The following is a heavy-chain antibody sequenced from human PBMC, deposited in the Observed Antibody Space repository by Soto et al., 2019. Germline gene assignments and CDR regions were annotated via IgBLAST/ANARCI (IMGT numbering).Heavy chain of an antibody. D-gene: IGHD3-9*01. Sequence: QLQLVQSAAEVKKPGASVRVSCKAYGYPFIKYGISWIRQAPEQGLEWMGWIKVDSGYTNYAQKFQGRVTMTADTSSDTAFMALRCLRLDDTDVYFCATSYDTGFDPWGQGTLVSVSS. CDR1: GYPFIKYG. CDR3: ATSYDTGFDP. CDR2: IKVDSGYT. J-gene: IGHJ5*02. V-gene: IGHV1-18*04.